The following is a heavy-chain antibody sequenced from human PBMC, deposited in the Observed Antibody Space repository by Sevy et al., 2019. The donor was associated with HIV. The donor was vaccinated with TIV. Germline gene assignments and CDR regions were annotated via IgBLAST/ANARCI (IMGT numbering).Heavy chain of an antibody. Sequence: SETLSLTCTVSGVSISGGAYYWGWIRQPPGKGLEWIGSISYTGSTYYNPSLKSRVTISVDTSKNQFSLKLTSVTAADTAVYYYARRGDNNWFDPWGQGTLVTVSS. CDR3: ARRGDNNWFDP. CDR2: ISYTGST. CDR1: GVSISGGAYY. V-gene: IGHV4-39*01. J-gene: IGHJ5*02. D-gene: IGHD2-15*01.